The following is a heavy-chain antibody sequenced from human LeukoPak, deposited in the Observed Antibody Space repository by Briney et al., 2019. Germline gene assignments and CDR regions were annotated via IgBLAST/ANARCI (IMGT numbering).Heavy chain of an antibody. J-gene: IGHJ4*02. Sequence: ASVKVSCKASGGTFSSYTISWVRQAPGQGLEWMGGIIPILGIANYAQKFQGRVTITADKSTSTAYMELSSLRSEDTAVYYCADHSSSWTFDYWGQGTLVTVSS. V-gene: IGHV1-69*02. CDR2: IIPILGIA. CDR1: GGTFSSYT. D-gene: IGHD6-13*01. CDR3: ADHSSSWTFDY.